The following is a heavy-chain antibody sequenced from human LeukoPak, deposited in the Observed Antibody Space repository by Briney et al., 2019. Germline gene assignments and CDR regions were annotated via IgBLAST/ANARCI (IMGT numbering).Heavy chain of an antibody. CDR3: ARLTHDYGDY. Sequence: PSETLSLTCAVSGYSISSNNWWAWIRQPPGRGLEWIGYIYYSGTTFYNPSLKSRVTISVDTSKNQFSLRLSSVTAADTAMYYCARLTHDYGDYWGQGTLVTVSS. CDR2: IYYSGTT. CDR1: GYSISSNNW. J-gene: IGHJ4*02. V-gene: IGHV4-28*01.